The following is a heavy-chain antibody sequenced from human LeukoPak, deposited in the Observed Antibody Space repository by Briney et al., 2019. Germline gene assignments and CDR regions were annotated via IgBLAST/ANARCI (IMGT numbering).Heavy chain of an antibody. Sequence: GESLKISCKGSGYSFTSYWISWVRQMPGKGLEWMGRIDHSDSYTNYSPSFQGHVTISADKSISTAYLQWSSLKASDTAMYYCAALRQQWLVEYNWFDPWGQGTLVTVSS. CDR1: GYSFTSYW. CDR3: AALRQQWLVEYNWFDP. CDR2: IDHSDSYT. J-gene: IGHJ5*02. D-gene: IGHD6-19*01. V-gene: IGHV5-10-1*01.